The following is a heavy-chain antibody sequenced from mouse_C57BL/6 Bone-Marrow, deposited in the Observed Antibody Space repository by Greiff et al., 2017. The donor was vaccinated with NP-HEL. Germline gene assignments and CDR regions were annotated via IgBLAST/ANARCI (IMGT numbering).Heavy chain of an antibody. Sequence: GHLVESGGGLVKPRGSLKLSCAASGFTFSSYAMSWVRQTPEKRLEWVATISDGGSYTYYPDNVKGRFTISRDNAKNNLYLQMSHLKSENTAMYYCARETSRYYSNPFAYWGQGTLVTVSA. CDR3: ARETSRYYSNPFAY. CDR1: GFTFSSYA. CDR2: ISDGGSYT. D-gene: IGHD2-5*01. J-gene: IGHJ3*01. V-gene: IGHV5-4*01.